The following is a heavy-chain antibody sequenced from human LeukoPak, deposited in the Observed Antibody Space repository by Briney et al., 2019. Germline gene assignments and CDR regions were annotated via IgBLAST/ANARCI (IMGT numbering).Heavy chain of an antibody. D-gene: IGHD2-2*01. Sequence: SEPRSLTSTVSGGSISSSSYYWGGIRQPPGKGLEWIGSIYDSASTYHNPSLKSPVTISVDTSKNQFSLKLSSVTAADTAVYYCARALQDIVVVPAAAFDYWGQGTLVTVSS. J-gene: IGHJ4*02. V-gene: IGHV4-39*01. CDR2: IYDSAST. CDR1: GGSISSSSYY. CDR3: ARALQDIVVVPAAAFDY.